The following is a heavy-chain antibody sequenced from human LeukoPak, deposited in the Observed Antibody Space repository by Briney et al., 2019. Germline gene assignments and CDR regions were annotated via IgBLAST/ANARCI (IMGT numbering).Heavy chain of an antibody. J-gene: IGHJ4*02. CDR1: GFNFDDYA. Sequence: GGSLRLSCAASGFNFDDYAMHWVRQAPGKGLEWVSLISGDGGNTYYADSVKGRFTISRDNSKNSLYLQMNSLRTDDNTVYYYAKEGSGNNYGTIGYWGQGNLVTGSS. CDR3: AKEGSGNNYGTIGY. CDR2: ISGDGGNT. D-gene: IGHD5-18*01. V-gene: IGHV3-43*02.